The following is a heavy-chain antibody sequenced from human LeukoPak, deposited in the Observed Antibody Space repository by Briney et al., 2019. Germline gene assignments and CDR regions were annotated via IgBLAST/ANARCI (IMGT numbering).Heavy chain of an antibody. V-gene: IGHV4-59*01. CDR2: VAYSGAT. D-gene: IGHD5-12*01. J-gene: IGHJ5*02. Sequence: PSETLSLTCTVSSGSTNDYWSWIRQPPGKRLEWIGYVAYSGATNYNLSFKSRVTISLDTSKTQFSLKLSSVTAADTAFYYCARTVSGYYFDARGPGTLVTVSS. CDR3: ARTVSGYYFDA. CDR1: SGSTNDY.